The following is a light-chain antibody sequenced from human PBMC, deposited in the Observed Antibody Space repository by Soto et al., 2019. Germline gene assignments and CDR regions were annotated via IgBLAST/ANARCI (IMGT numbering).Light chain of an antibody. V-gene: IGKV3-11*01. CDR2: DAS. CDR3: QQYGSSPLT. Sequence: EIVLTQSPATLSSSPGERATLSCRASQSVSSYLAWYQQKPGQAPRLLIYDASNRATGIPARFSGSGSGTDFTLTISSLEPEDFAVYYCQQYGSSPLTFGGGTKVDIK. CDR1: QSVSSY. J-gene: IGKJ4*01.